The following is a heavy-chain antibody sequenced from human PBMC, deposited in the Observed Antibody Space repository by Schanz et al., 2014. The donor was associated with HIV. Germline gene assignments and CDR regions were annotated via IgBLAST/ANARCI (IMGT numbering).Heavy chain of an antibody. V-gene: IGHV1-18*01. CDR3: ASSRPMGLEIDF. Sequence: QVQLVQSGAEVKKPGASVKVSCKASGYSFNDYGVSWMRQAPGQGLEWMGWISGYNGNTDYAQKFQGRVTITADESTSTAYMELSSLKSEDTAMYYCASSRPMGLEIDFWGQGTLVTVSS. J-gene: IGHJ4*02. D-gene: IGHD1-1*01. CDR1: GYSFNDYG. CDR2: ISGYNGNT.